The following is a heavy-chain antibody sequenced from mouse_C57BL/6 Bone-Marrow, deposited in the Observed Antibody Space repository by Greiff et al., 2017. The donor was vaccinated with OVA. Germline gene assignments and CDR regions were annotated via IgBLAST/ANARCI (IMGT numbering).Heavy chain of an antibody. CDR2: IYPGDGDT. Sequence: VQGVESGAELARPGASVKISCKASGYAFSNYWMNWVKQRPGKGLEWIGQIYPGDGDTNYNGKFKGKATLTADKSSSTAYMHLSSLTSEDSAVYFCARGAYWGQGTLVTVSA. CDR3: ARGAY. J-gene: IGHJ3*01. V-gene: IGHV1-80*01. CDR1: GYAFSNYW.